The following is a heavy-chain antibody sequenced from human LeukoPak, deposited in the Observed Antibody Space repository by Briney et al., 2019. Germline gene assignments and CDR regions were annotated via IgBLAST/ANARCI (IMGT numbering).Heavy chain of an antibody. J-gene: IGHJ6*03. CDR3: ARQNTSSLSMDV. D-gene: IGHD6-13*01. CDR1: GFTFDDYA. CDR2: ISWNSGSI. Sequence: GGSLRLSCAASGFTFDDYAMHWVRQAPGKGLEWVSGISWNSGSIGYADSVKGRFTISRDNAKNSLYLQMNSLRAEDTAFYYCARQNTSSLSMDVWGKGTTVTVSS. V-gene: IGHV3-9*01.